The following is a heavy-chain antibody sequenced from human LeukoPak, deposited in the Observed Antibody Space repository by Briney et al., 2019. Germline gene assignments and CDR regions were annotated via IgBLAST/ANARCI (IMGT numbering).Heavy chain of an antibody. V-gene: IGHV4-34*01. CDR2: INHSGST. CDR3: ARGVFRFFRSGYYRGHWFDP. J-gene: IGHJ5*02. CDR1: GGSFSGYY. D-gene: IGHD3-3*01. Sequence: QASETLSLTCAVYGGSFSGYYWSWIRQPPGKGLEWIGEINHSGSTNYNPSLKSRVTISVDTSKNQFSLKLSSVTAADTAVYYCARGVFRFFRSGYYRGHWFDPWGQGTLVTVSS.